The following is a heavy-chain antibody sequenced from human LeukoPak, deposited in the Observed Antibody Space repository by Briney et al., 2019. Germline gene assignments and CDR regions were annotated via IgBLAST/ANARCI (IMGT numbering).Heavy chain of an antibody. CDR1: GFTFSSYA. V-gene: IGHV3-23*01. D-gene: IGHD3-10*01. CDR3: AKNPGTMARGVIRDY. J-gene: IGHJ4*02. Sequence: PGGSLRLSCAASGFTFSSYAMSWVRQAPGKGMEWVSGMSGSGGSTYYADSVKGRFTISRDNSKNTLYLQMNSLRVEDTAVYYCAKNPGTMARGVIRDYWGQGTLVTVSS. CDR2: MSGSGGST.